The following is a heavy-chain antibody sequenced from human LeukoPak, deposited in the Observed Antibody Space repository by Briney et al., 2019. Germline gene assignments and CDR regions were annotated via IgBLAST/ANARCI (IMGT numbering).Heavy chain of an antibody. CDR1: GGTFSSYA. J-gene: IGHJ4*02. Sequence: ASVKVSCKASGGTFSSYAISWVRQAPGQGLEWMGRIIPILGIANYAQKFQGRVTITADKSTSTAYMELSSLRSEDTAVYYCARSQMATAYFDYWGQGTLVTVFS. D-gene: IGHD5-24*01. CDR3: ARSQMATAYFDY. CDR2: IIPILGIA. V-gene: IGHV1-69*04.